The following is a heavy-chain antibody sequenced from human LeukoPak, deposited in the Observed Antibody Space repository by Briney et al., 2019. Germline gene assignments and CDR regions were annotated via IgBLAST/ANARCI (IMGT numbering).Heavy chain of an antibody. CDR2: IYYSGST. V-gene: IGHV4-59*01. CDR3: ARMVESTVTIAFENWFDP. Sequence: SETLSLTCTVSGGSISNYYWNWIRQPPGQGLEWIGHIYYSGSTNYNPSLKSRVTISVDTSKNQSSLKLSSVTAADTAVYYCARMVESTVTIAFENWFDPWGQGTLVTVSS. J-gene: IGHJ5*02. CDR1: GGSISNYY. D-gene: IGHD4-11*01.